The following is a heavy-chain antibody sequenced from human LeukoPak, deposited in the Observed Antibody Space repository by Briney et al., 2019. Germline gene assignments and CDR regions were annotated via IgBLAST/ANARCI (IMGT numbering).Heavy chain of an antibody. Sequence: PGGSLRLSCAVSGFTVSSNYMSWVRQAPGKGPEWVSGISGSGGNTYYADSVKGRFNISRDNSKNTLYLQMNSLRAEDTAIYYCAKDFKGLTIVSAGSFDYWGQGTLVTVSS. CDR1: GFTVSSNY. J-gene: IGHJ4*02. CDR2: ISGSGGNT. V-gene: IGHV3-23*01. CDR3: AKDFKGLTIVSAGSFDY. D-gene: IGHD6-13*01.